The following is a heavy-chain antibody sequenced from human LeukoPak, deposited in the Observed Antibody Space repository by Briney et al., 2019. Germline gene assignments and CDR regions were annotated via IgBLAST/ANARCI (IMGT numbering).Heavy chain of an antibody. CDR3: ARQAIVVVPAADTLYYYYYYMDV. CDR2: IYTSGST. V-gene: IGHV4-4*09. D-gene: IGHD2-2*01. Sequence: SETLSLTCTVSGGSISSYYWSWLRQPPGKGLEWIGYIYTSGSTNYNPSLKSRVTISVDTSKNQFSLKLSSVTAADTAVYYCARQAIVVVPAADTLYYYYYYMDVWGKGTTVTVSS. J-gene: IGHJ6*03. CDR1: GGSISSYY.